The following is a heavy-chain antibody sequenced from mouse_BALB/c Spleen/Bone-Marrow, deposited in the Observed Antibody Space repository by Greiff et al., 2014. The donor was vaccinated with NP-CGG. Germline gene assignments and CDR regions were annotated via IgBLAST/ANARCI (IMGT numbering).Heavy chain of an antibody. CDR1: GFNIKDTY. Sequence: EVQRVESGAELVKPGASVKLSCTAPGFNIKDTYMHWVKQRPEQGLEWIGRIDPANGNTKYDPKFQGKATITADTSSNTAYLQLSSLTSEDTAVYYCALLYGNYDYWGQGTTLTVSS. CDR2: IDPANGNT. V-gene: IGHV14-3*02. CDR3: ALLYGNYDY. D-gene: IGHD2-10*02. J-gene: IGHJ2*01.